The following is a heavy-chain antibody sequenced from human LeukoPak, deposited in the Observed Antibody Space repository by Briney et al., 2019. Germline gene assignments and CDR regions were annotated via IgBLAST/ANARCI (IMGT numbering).Heavy chain of an antibody. Sequence: GRSLRLSCAASGFTFSSYAMHWVRQAPGKGLEWVAFIWYDDGGNKYSADSVKGRFTISRDNSKNTLYLQMNSLRAEDTAVYYCANVPPPDYGDWDYFDYWGQGTLVTVSS. V-gene: IGHV3-33*06. CDR3: ANVPPPDYGDWDYFDY. CDR2: IWYDDGGNK. J-gene: IGHJ4*02. D-gene: IGHD4-17*01. CDR1: GFTFSSYA.